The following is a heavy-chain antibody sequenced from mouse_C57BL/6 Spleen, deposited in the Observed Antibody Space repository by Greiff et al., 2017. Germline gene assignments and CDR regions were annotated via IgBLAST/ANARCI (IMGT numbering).Heavy chain of an antibody. D-gene: IGHD1-1*01. J-gene: IGHJ4*01. CDR1: GYAFSSSW. CDR3: AGYGSSPLYAMDY. Sequence: QVQLKESGPELVKPGASVKISCKASGYAFSSSWMNWVKQRPGKGLEWIGRIYPGDGDTNYNGKFKGKATLTADKSSSTAYMQLSSLTSEDSAVYFCAGYGSSPLYAMDYWGQGTSVTVSS. CDR2: IYPGDGDT. V-gene: IGHV1-82*01.